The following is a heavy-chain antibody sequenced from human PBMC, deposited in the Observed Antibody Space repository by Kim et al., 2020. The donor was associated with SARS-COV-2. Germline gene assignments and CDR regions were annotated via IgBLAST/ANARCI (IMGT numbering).Heavy chain of an antibody. CDR2: INHSGST. D-gene: IGHD2-2*02. Sequence: SETLSLTCAVYGGSFSGYYWSWIRQHPGKGLEWIGEINHSGSTNYNPSLKSRVTISVDTSKNQFSLKLSSVTAADTAVYYCARGRRIVVVPAAIYFDYWGQGTLVTVSS. CDR3: ARGRRIVVVPAAIYFDY. J-gene: IGHJ4*02. CDR1: GGSFSGYY. V-gene: IGHV4-34*01.